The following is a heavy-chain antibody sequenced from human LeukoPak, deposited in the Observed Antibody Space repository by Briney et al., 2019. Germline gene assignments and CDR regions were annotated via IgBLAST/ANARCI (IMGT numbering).Heavy chain of an antibody. CDR2: ISGSGGST. CDR1: GFTLSSYA. Sequence: GGSLRLSCAASGFTLSSYAMSWVRQAPGKGLEWVSAISGSGGSTYYADSVKGRFTISRDNAKNSLYLQMNSLRAEDTAVYYCARDPVRYFDWLPANWFDPWGQGTLVTVSS. V-gene: IGHV3-23*01. D-gene: IGHD3-9*01. J-gene: IGHJ5*02. CDR3: ARDPVRYFDWLPANWFDP.